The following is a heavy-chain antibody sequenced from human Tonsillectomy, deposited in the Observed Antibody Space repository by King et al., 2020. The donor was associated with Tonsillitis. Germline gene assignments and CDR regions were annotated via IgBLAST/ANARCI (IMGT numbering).Heavy chain of an antibody. V-gene: IGHV3-30-3*02. CDR1: GFTFRNYR. CDR3: AKITGTPLDY. J-gene: IGHJ4*02. D-gene: IGHD1-20*01. CDR2: ISHDGRVT. Sequence: VQLVESGGGVVHPGRSLRLSCVGSGFTFRNYRIDWVRQAPGKGLEWVAVISHDGRVTSYADSVKGRLTISRDNSKNTVYLQISSLRPEDTAVYYCAKITGTPLDYWGQGTLVTVSS.